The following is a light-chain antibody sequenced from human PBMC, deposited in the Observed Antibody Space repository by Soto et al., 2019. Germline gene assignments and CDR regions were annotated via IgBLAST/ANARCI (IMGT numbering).Light chain of an antibody. J-gene: IGKJ1*01. CDR1: QSVSSN. CDR2: GAS. V-gene: IGKV3-15*01. CDR3: QQYNIWT. Sequence: IVLRKNRQTLSGAPGSRGTLFCRASQSVSSNLAWYQQKPGQAPRLLIYGASTRATGIPARFSGSGSGTEFTLTISSLQSEDSAVYYCQQYNIWTFGQGTKVDI.